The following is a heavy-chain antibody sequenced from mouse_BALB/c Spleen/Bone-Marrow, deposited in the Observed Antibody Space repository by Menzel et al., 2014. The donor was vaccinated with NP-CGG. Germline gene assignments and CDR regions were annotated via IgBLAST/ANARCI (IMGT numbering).Heavy chain of an antibody. D-gene: IGHD1-1*01. V-gene: IGHV14-3*02. CDR1: GFNSKDTY. CDR3: ARDYANTAWFAS. Sequence: VQLQQPGAELVKPGASVKLSCTGSGFNSKDTYMHWVKQRPEQGLEWIGRIDPANGSTKYDPNFQGKATITADTSSNTAYLQLGSLTSEDTAVYYCARDYANTAWFASWGQGTLVTVS. J-gene: IGHJ3*01. CDR2: IDPANGST.